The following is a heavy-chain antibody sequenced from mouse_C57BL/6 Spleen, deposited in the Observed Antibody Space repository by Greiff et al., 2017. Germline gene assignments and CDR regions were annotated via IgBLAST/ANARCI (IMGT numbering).Heavy chain of an antibody. V-gene: IGHV1-64*01. CDR2: IHPNSGST. J-gene: IGHJ2*01. CDR1: GYTFTSYW. CDR3: ARRSITTVVATNFDY. D-gene: IGHD1-1*01. Sequence: QVQLQQPGAELVKPGASVKLSCKASGYTFTSYWMHWVQQRPGQGLEWIGMIHPNSGSTNYNEKFKSKATLTVDKSSSTAYMQLSSLTSEDSAVYYCARRSITTVVATNFDYWGQGTTLTVSS.